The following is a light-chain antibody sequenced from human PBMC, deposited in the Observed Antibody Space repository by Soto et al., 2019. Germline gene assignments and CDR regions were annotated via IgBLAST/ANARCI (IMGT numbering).Light chain of an antibody. Sequence: SYVLTQPPSVSVAPRQTASITCGGNDIGSNSVHWYQQKPGQAPVLVVYADSDRPSGIPDRFSGSNSGNTATLTISGVEDGDEADYYCQVWDTSSDHVVFGGGTKLTVL. J-gene: IGLJ2*01. CDR2: ADS. CDR3: QVWDTSSDHVV. V-gene: IGLV3-21*02. CDR1: DIGSNS.